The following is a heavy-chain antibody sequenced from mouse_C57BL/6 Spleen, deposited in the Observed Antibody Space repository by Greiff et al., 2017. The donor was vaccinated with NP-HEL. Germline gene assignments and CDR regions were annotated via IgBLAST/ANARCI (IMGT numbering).Heavy chain of an antibody. CDR1: GYSFTGYF. D-gene: IGHD2-3*01. CDR3: ARTYDGYYGAMDY. Sequence: EVQLQQSGPELVKPGDSVKISCKASGYSFTGYFMNWVMQSHGKSLEWIGRINPYNGDTFYNQKFNGKATLTVDKSSSTAHMELRSLTSEDSAVYYCARTYDGYYGAMDYWGQGTSVTVSS. CDR2: INPYNGDT. J-gene: IGHJ4*01. V-gene: IGHV1-20*01.